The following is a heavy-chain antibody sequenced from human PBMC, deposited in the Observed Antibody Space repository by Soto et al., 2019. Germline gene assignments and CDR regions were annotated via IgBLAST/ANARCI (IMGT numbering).Heavy chain of an antibody. J-gene: IGHJ4*02. CDR1: GFTFSSYG. V-gene: IGHV3-33*01. CDR2: IWYDGSNK. D-gene: IGHD6-19*01. CDR3: ARDPAAQWLVPDY. Sequence: GWSLRLSCAASGFTFSSYGMHWVRQAPGKGLEWVAVIWYDGSNKYYADSVKGRFTISRDNSKNTLYLQMNSLRAEDTAVYYCARDPAAQWLVPDYWGQGTLVTVSS.